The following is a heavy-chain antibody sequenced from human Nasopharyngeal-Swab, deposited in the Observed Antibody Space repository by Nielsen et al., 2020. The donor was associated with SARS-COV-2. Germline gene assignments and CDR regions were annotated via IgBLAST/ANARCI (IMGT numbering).Heavy chain of an antibody. CDR3: ARDLGENSSIDY. Sequence: VRQAPGKGLEWVGLIWYDGSNKYYAGSVKGRFTISRDSSKNTLYLQMNSLRAEDTAVYYCARDLGENSSIDYWGQGTLVTVSS. J-gene: IGHJ4*02. V-gene: IGHV3-33*01. CDR2: IWYDGSNK. D-gene: IGHD3-16*01.